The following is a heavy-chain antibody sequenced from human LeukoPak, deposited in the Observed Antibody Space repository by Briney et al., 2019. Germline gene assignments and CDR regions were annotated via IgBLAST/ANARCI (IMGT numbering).Heavy chain of an antibody. CDR3: ARGAKEGSWTRSFDP. V-gene: IGHV4-59*01. Sequence: PSETLSLTCTVSGGSISSYYWSWIRQPPGKGLEWIGSISDSGDTNYNPALKNRITISVDTSKNHFSLRLNSVTAADTAVYYCARGAKEGSWTRSFDPWGQGILVTVSS. CDR1: GGSISSYY. CDR2: ISDSGDT. D-gene: IGHD3/OR15-3a*01. J-gene: IGHJ5*02.